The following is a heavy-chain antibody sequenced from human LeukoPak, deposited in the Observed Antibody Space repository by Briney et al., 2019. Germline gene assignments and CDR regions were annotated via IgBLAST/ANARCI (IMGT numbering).Heavy chain of an antibody. CDR3: ARLETYDSTLDY. D-gene: IGHD3-22*01. J-gene: IGHJ4*02. Sequence: ETLSLTCTVSGDSITTSSYYWGWIRQPPGKGLEWIGNIYYSGSTYYNPSLKSRVTISVDTSKNQFSLWLSSVTAADTAVYYCARLETYDSTLDYWAREPWSPS. V-gene: IGHV4-39*01. CDR1: GDSITTSSYY. CDR2: IYYSGST.